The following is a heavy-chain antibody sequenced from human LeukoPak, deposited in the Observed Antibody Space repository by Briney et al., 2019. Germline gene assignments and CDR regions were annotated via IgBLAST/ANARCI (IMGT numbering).Heavy chain of an antibody. CDR3: ARQLAYCGGDCYVAELDY. J-gene: IGHJ4*02. CDR2: ISGYNGYT. Sequence: PRASVKVSCKASGYTFRSYGISWVRQAPGQGLEWMGWISGYNGYTNYAQNLQGRVTMTTDTSTSTAYMELSSLRSEDTAVYYCARQLAYCGGDCYVAELDYWGQGTLVTVSS. D-gene: IGHD2-21*02. CDR1: GYTFRSYG. V-gene: IGHV1-18*01.